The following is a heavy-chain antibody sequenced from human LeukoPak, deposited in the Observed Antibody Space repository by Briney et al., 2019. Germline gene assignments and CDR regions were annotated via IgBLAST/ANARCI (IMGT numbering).Heavy chain of an antibody. D-gene: IGHD3-10*01. CDR1: GYTFTGYY. J-gene: IGHJ4*02. CDR2: INPNSGGT. V-gene: IGHV1-2*02. CDR3: ARAMVRGVTIALLNY. Sequence: ASVKVSCKASGYTFTGYYMHWVRQAPGQGLEWMGWINPNSGGTNYAQTFQGRVTMTTDTSISTAYMELSRLRSDDTAVYYCARAMVRGVTIALLNYWGQGTLVTVSS.